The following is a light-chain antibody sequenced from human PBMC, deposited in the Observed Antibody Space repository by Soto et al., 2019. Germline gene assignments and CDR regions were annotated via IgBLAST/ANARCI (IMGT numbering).Light chain of an antibody. CDR1: QNITNN. J-gene: IGKJ1*01. V-gene: IGKV1-33*01. Sequence: DIQVTQSASSLSSSIGYRFTITCQSSQNITNNLSWYQQKPGKAPNLLIYHASKLAKGVTSRFSGSGSGTDFSFIITSLQREDLATYYCQQYYGLPPLTFGQGTKVDIK. CDR3: QQYYGLPPLT. CDR2: HAS.